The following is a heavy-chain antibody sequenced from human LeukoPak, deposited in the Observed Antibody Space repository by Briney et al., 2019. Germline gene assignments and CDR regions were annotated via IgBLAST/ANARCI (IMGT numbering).Heavy chain of an antibody. D-gene: IGHD1-26*01. CDR3: ARGSDWVVGANDFDY. CDR2: IFHSGST. CDR1: GYSISSGYY. V-gene: IGHV4-38-2*02. Sequence: SETLSLTCTVSGYSISSGYYWGWIRQPPGKGLEWIGSIFHSGSTYYNPSLESRVIISVDTSKNQFSLKLSSVTAADTAVYYCARGSDWVVGANDFDYWGQGTLVTVSS. J-gene: IGHJ4*02.